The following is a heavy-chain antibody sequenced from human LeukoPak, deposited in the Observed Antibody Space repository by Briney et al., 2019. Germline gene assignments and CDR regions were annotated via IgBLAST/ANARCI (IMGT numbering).Heavy chain of an antibody. CDR3: ARLGSQGGVAALDY. Sequence: PRGSLRLSCAASGFTFSSYWMHWVRQAPGKGLVWVSRINSDGSSTSYADSVKGRFTISRDNAKNTLYLQMNSLRAEDTAVYYCARLGSQGGVAALDYWGQGTLVTVSS. J-gene: IGHJ4*02. CDR2: INSDGSST. D-gene: IGHD6-25*01. V-gene: IGHV3-74*01. CDR1: GFTFSSYW.